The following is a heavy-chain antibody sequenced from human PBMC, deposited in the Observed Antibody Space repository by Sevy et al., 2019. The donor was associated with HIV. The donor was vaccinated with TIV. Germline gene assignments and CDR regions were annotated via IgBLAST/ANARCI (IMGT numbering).Heavy chain of an antibody. D-gene: IGHD2-21*02. CDR2: ISHDGNYK. Sequence: QLGGSLRLSCAASGFTFSNYDMHWVRQAPGKGLEWVAVISHDGNYKNYADSVKVRFTISRDDFKNTLYLQMSSLRPEDTAAYFCARLFSCGGDCYYLDYWGQGALVTVSS. CDR1: GFTFSNYD. V-gene: IGHV3-30-3*01. CDR3: ARLFSCGGDCYYLDY. J-gene: IGHJ4*02.